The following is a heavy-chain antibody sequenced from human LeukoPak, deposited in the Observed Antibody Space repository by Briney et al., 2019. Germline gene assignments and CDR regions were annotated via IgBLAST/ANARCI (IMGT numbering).Heavy chain of an antibody. V-gene: IGHV3-21*01. CDR2: ISSSSSYI. D-gene: IGHD2-8*01. CDR3: ARERDINYFDY. CDR1: GFTFSSYS. Sequence: GGSLRLSCAASGFTFSSYSMNWVRQAPGKGLEWVSSISSSSSYIYYADSVKGRFTISRNNAKNSLYLQMNSLRAEDTAVYYCARERDINYFDYWGQGTLVTVSS. J-gene: IGHJ4*02.